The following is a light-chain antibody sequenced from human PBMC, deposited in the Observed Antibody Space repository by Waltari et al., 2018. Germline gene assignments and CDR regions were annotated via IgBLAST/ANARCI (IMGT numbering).Light chain of an antibody. J-gene: IGKJ1*01. V-gene: IGKV1-5*03. CDR2: KAS. Sequence: DIQITQYPPTLSASVGDRVTISCRASASISSWLAWYQQRPGKAPRLLIYKASRLESGVPSRFSGSGSGTEFTLTITSLQPDDFATYYCQQYDTFSATFGPGTTVEI. CDR1: ASISSW. CDR3: QQYDTFSAT.